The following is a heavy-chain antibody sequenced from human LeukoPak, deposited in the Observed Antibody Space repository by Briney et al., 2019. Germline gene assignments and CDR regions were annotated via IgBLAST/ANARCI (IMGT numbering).Heavy chain of an antibody. Sequence: SETLSLTCAVYGGSFSGYHWSWIRQPPGKGLEWIGEINHSGSTNYNPSLKSRVTISVDTSKNQFSLKLSSVTAADTAVYYCARTGDMDAFDIWGQGTMVTVSS. CDR1: GGSFSGYH. CDR2: INHSGST. V-gene: IGHV4-34*01. J-gene: IGHJ3*02. D-gene: IGHD7-27*01. CDR3: ARTGDMDAFDI.